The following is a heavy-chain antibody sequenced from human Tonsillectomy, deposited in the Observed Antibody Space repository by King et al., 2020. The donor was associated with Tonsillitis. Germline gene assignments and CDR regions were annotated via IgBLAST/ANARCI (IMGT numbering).Heavy chain of an antibody. CDR3: ARDFSSSWSNWFDP. D-gene: IGHD6-13*01. V-gene: IGHV3-64*01. CDR2: ISGNGLST. J-gene: IGHJ5*02. Sequence: VQLLESGGGLVQPGGSLRLSCAAAGFTFSSYPLHWVRQAPGKGLEYVSTISGNGLSTYYANSVKGGFTTSRDNSKNTLYLQLGSRGAEDMAVYYCARDFSSSWSNWFDPWGHGTLFTVSS. CDR1: GFTFSSYP.